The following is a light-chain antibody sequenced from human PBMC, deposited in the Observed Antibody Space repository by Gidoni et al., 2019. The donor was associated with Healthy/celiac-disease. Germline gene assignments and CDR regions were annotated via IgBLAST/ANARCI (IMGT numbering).Light chain of an antibody. J-gene: IGLJ3*02. CDR2: DVS. Sequence: QSALTQPRTVSGSPGQSVPISCTGTSSDVGGYNSVSWYQQHPGKAPKLMIYDVSKRPSGVPDRFSGSKSGNTASPTISGLQAEDEADYYCCSYAGSYTWVFGGGTKLTVL. CDR1: SSDVGGYNS. V-gene: IGLV2-11*01. CDR3: CSYAGSYTWV.